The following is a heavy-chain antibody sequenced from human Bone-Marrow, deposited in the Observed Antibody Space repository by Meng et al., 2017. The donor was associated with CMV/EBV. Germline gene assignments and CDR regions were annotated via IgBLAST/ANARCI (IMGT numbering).Heavy chain of an antibody. J-gene: IGHJ6*02. CDR1: GFTFSSYS. Sequence: GESLKISCAASGFTFSSYSMNWVRQAPGKGLEWVSSISSSSSYINYADKVKGRFTISRDNAKTSLYLEMNSLRAEDTAVYYCARSLSPSMDVWGQGTTVTVSS. V-gene: IGHV3-21*01. D-gene: IGHD3-10*01. CDR2: ISSSSSYI. CDR3: ARSLSPSMDV.